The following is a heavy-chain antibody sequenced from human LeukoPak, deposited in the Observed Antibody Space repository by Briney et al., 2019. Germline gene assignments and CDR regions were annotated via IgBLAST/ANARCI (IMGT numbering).Heavy chain of an antibody. CDR3: ASVVVVAATPFDY. CDR2: IYHSGST. V-gene: IGHV4-30-2*01. J-gene: IGHJ4*02. Sequence: SETLSLTCTVSGGSNSSGGYYWSWIRQPPGKGLEWIGYIYHSGSTYYNPSLKSRVTISVDRSKSQFSLKLSSVTAADTAVYYCASVVVVAATPFDYWGQGTLVTVSS. CDR1: GGSNSSGGYY. D-gene: IGHD2-15*01.